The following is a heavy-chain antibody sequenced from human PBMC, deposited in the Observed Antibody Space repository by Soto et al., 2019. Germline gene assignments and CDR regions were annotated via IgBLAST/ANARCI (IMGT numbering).Heavy chain of an antibody. Sequence: QVQLQESGPGLVKPSGTLSLTCAVSSGSISSSNWWSWVRQPPGKGLEWIGEIYDSGSTNYNPSLKSRVTISVDKARHHSTLKLSTVSAADTAVYYCARGNNASAFDIWGQLTMVSVSS. CDR3: ARGNNASAFDI. D-gene: IGHD1-20*01. J-gene: IGHJ3*02. V-gene: IGHV4-4*02. CDR1: SGSISSSNW. CDR2: IYDSGST.